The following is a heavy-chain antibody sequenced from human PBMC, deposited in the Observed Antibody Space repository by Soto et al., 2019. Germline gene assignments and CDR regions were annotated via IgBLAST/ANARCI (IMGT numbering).Heavy chain of an antibody. CDR1: GFTFSNYG. V-gene: IGHV3-33*01. CDR2: IWHDGFNK. J-gene: IGHJ4*02. CDR3: ARDDGTAVTSTGYFGY. Sequence: PGGSLRLSCAASGFTFSNYGMHWVRQAPGKGLEWVAVIWHDGFNKFYGDSVKGRFAISRDNSQNALYLQMSSLRADDTALYYCARDDGTAVTSTGYFGYWGQGTPVTVSS. D-gene: IGHD6-19*01.